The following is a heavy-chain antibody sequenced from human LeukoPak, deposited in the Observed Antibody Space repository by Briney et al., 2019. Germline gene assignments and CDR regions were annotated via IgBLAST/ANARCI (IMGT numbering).Heavy chain of an antibody. CDR3: ARGGGYSSPLNY. CDR2: IHITSDWV. Sequence: GGSLRLSCSASGFTFSSYSMNWVRQAPGRGLEWVSSIHITSDWVYYADSVKGRFTISRDSAKNSLYLQMNSLGAEDTAVYYCARGGGYSSPLNYWGQGTLVTVSS. CDR1: GFTFSSYS. V-gene: IGHV3-21*01. D-gene: IGHD6-19*01. J-gene: IGHJ4*02.